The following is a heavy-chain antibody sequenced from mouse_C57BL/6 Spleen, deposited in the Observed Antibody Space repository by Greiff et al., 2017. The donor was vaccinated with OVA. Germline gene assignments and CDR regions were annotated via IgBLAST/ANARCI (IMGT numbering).Heavy chain of an antibody. CDR2: ISDGGSYT. Sequence: EVHLVESGGGLVKPGGSLKLSCAASGFTFSSYAMSWVRQTPEKRLEWVATISDGGSYTYYPDNVKGRFTISRDNAKNNLYLQMSHLKSEDTAMYYCAGYCGSSGYFDYWGQGTTLTVSS. V-gene: IGHV5-4*01. CDR3: AGYCGSSGYFDY. D-gene: IGHD1-1*01. J-gene: IGHJ2*01. CDR1: GFTFSSYA.